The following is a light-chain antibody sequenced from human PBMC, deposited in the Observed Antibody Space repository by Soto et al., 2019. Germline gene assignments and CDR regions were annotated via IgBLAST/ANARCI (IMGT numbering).Light chain of an antibody. CDR2: GAS. CDR1: QSVISSY. Sequence: IVLTQSPGTLSLSPGERATLSCRTSQSVISSYSAWYQQKPGQAPRLLIYGASCSATETPDRFSGSVSGTDFTLTIKRLEPEGSAGYYRQQYGSSPWTFVEGTEVEVK. V-gene: IGKV3-20*01. CDR3: QQYGSSPWT. J-gene: IGKJ1*01.